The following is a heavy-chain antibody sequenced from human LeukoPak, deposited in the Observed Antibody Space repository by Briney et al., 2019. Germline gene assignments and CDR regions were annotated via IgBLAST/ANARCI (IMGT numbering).Heavy chain of an antibody. CDR1: GGSISSYY. CDR2: IYYSGST. V-gene: IGHV4-59*01. J-gene: IGHJ4*02. Sequence: SETLSLTCTVSGGSISSYYWCWIRQPPGKGLEWIGYIYYSGSTNYNPSLKSRVTISVDTSKNQFSLKLSSVTAADTAVYYCARGGDSGSYSTPFDYWGQGTLVTVSS. CDR3: ARGGDSGSYSTPFDY. D-gene: IGHD1-26*01.